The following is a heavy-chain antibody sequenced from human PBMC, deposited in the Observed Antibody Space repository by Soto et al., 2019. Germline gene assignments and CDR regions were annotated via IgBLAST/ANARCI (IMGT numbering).Heavy chain of an antibody. CDR1: GFSFSKAW. J-gene: IGHJ4*02. CDR3: TTSGNPNIVDH. Sequence: EVQLVESGGGLVKPGGSLRLSCAASGFSFSKAWMNWVRQAPGKGLEWVGRIRSRSGTTDYAAPVKGRFTISRDDSKYTLYLQMNSLKDEDTAVYFCTTSGNPNIVDHWGQGTLVTVSS. V-gene: IGHV3-15*07. CDR2: IRSRSGTT.